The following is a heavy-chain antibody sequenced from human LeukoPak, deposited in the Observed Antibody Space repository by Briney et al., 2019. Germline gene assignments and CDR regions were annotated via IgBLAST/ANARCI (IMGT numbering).Heavy chain of an antibody. Sequence: GGSLRLSCAASGFTFSSYEMNWVRQAPGKGLEWVSYISDSGTTIYYADSVKGRFTISRDNAKNSLYLQMNSLRAEDTAVYYCARDLDYYDSSGTLGYWGQGTLVTVSS. CDR2: ISDSGTTI. CDR1: GFTFSSYE. CDR3: ARDLDYYDSSGTLGY. J-gene: IGHJ4*02. D-gene: IGHD3-22*01. V-gene: IGHV3-48*03.